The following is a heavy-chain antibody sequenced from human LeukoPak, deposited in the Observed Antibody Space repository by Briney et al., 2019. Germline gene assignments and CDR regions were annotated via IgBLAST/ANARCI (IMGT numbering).Heavy chain of an antibody. Sequence: GGSLRLSCAASGFTFSSYSMNWVRQAPGQGLEWLSSISSSSSYIYYADSVKGRFTISRDNAKNSLYLQMNSLRAEDTAVYYCARVGIAARFDYWGQGTLVTVSS. D-gene: IGHD6-6*01. CDR3: ARVGIAARFDY. CDR2: ISSSSSYI. CDR1: GFTFSSYS. J-gene: IGHJ4*02. V-gene: IGHV3-21*01.